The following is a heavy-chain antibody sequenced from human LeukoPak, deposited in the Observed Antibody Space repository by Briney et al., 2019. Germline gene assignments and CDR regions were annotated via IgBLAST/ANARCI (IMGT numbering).Heavy chain of an antibody. CDR1: GSSISSSNYY. V-gene: IGHV4-39*01. D-gene: IGHD3-9*01. J-gene: IGHJ4*02. CDR3: ARHTVLRYLGT. Sequence: PSETLSLTCTVSGSSISSSNYYWGWIRQPPGKGLEWIGSIYYSGSTYYNPSLKSRVTISVDTSKNQFSLKLSSVTAADTAVYYCARHTVLRYLGTWGQGTLVTVSS. CDR2: IYYSGST.